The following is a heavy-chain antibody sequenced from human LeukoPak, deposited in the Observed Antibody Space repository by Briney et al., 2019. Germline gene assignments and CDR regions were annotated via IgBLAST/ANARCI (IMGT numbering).Heavy chain of an antibody. V-gene: IGHV3-53*01. D-gene: IGHD3-22*01. J-gene: IGHJ4*02. CDR1: GFTVSSNY. Sequence: GGSLRLSCAASGFTVSSNYMSWVRQAPGKGLEWVSAIYSGGSTYYADSVKGRFTISRDNSKNTLYLQMSSLRAEDTAVYYCARYYDSSGYGLFDYWGQGTLVTVSS. CDR3: ARYYDSSGYGLFDY. CDR2: IYSGGST.